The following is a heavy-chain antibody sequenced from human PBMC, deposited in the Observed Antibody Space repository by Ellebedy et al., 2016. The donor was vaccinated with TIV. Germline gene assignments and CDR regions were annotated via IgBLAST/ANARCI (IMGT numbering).Heavy chain of an antibody. CDR1: GYTFTAYH. CDR3: ANRTRYSCGLPYYRYCIDF. Sequence: ASVKVSCKASGYTFTAYHIHWVRQAPGQGLEWMGWIYPYIGDTNYAQKFQGRVTITEDTSTDTAYMELSSLRSEDTAVYYCANRTRYSCGLPYYRYCIDFWGQGTTVTVSS. CDR2: IYPYIGDT. J-gene: IGHJ6*03. V-gene: IGHV1-2*02. D-gene: IGHD6-25*01.